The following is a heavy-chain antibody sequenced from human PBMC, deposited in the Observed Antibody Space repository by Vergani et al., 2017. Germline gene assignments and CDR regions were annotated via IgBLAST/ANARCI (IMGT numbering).Heavy chain of an antibody. Sequence: QVQLVQSGAEVKKPGSSVKVSCKASGGTFSSYTISWVRQAPGQGLEWMGRIIPILEIANYAQKFPDRVTITADKSTSTAYMELRIQRAQDTAVYYCAGEGYCGRARCPYDYGMDVWGQGTTVTVSS. J-gene: IGHJ6*02. D-gene: IGHD2-2*01. CDR1: GGTFSSYT. CDR3: AGEGYCGRARCPYDYGMDV. CDR2: IIPILEIA. V-gene: IGHV1-69*08.